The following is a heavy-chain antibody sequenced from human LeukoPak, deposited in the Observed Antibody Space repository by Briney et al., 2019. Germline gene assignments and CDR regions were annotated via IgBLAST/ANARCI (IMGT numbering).Heavy chain of an antibody. Sequence: PSETLSLTCTVSGGSISIYYWSWIRQPAGKGLEWIGRIYTSGSTNYNPSLKTRVTMSVDTSKNQFSLKLSSVTAADTAVYCCARGFYYYGSGSYNTQNFDYWGQGTLVTVSS. D-gene: IGHD3-10*01. J-gene: IGHJ4*02. V-gene: IGHV4-4*07. CDR2: IYTSGST. CDR1: GGSISIYY. CDR3: ARGFYYYGSGSYNTQNFDY.